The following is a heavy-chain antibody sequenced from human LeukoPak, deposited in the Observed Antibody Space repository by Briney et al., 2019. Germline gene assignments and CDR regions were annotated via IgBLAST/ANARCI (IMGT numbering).Heavy chain of an antibody. Sequence: GGSLRLSCAAYGFTFTTYGMNWVRQAPGKGLEWVSYLSGGSNPIYYAESVKGRFTISRDNAKNSLYLQMNSLRDEDTAVYYCARDFRFHDSSGYYSFDYWGQGTLVTVSS. J-gene: IGHJ4*02. CDR2: LSGGSNPI. D-gene: IGHD3-22*01. V-gene: IGHV3-48*02. CDR3: ARDFRFHDSSGYYSFDY. CDR1: GFTFTTYG.